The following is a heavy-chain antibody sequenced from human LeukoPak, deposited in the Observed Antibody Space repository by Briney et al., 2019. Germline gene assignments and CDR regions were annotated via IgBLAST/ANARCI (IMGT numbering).Heavy chain of an antibody. Sequence: PSETLSLTCTVSGGSISSYYWSWIRQPAGKGLEWIGRIYTSGSTNYNPSLKSRVTMSVDTSKNQFSLKLSSVTAADTAVYYCARDIAVAGPTGSYYYYGTDVWGQGTTVTVSS. CDR1: GGSISSYY. D-gene: IGHD6-19*01. J-gene: IGHJ6*02. CDR2: IYTSGST. V-gene: IGHV4-4*07. CDR3: ARDIAVAGPTGSYYYYGTDV.